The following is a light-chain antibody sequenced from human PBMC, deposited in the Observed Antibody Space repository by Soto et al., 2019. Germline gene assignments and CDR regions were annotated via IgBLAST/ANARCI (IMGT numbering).Light chain of an antibody. J-gene: IGKJ1*01. CDR3: HQYGSSPAT. CDR2: GTS. Sequence: EIVLTQSPGTLSLSPGERATLSCRASQSVSSHFLAWYQQKPGQAPRLLIHGTSSRATGIPDRFSGSGSGTDFTLTISSLEPEDFAVYYCHQYGSSPATFGQGTKVDIK. CDR1: QSVSSHF. V-gene: IGKV3-20*01.